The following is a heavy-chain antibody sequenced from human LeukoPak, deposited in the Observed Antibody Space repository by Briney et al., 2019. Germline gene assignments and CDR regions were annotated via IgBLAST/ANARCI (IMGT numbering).Heavy chain of an antibody. V-gene: IGHV3-48*03. J-gene: IGHJ4*02. D-gene: IGHD4-17*01. CDR3: ARTVPRLLFDY. CDR1: GFTFSSYE. Sequence: PGGSLRLSCAASGFTFSSYEMNWVRQAPEKGLEWVSYISSSGSTIYYADSVKGRFTISRDNAKNSLYLQMNSLRAEDTAVYYCARTVPRLLFDYWGQGTLVTVSS. CDR2: ISSSGSTI.